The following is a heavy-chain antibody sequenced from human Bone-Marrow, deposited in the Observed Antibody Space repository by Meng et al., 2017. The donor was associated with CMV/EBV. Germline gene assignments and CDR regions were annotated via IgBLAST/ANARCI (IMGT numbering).Heavy chain of an antibody. J-gene: IGHJ4*02. CDR3: ARDLGTYPRGRGIAVAGTQAY. CDR1: GFTVSSNY. CDR2: IYSGGST. V-gene: IGHV3-66*02. D-gene: IGHD6-19*01. Sequence: GESLKISCAASGFTVSSNYMSWVRQAPGKGLEWVSVIYSGGSTYYADSVKGRFTISRDNSKNTLYLQMNSLRAEDTAVYYCARDLGTYPRGRGIAVAGTQAYWGQGPRVTGSS.